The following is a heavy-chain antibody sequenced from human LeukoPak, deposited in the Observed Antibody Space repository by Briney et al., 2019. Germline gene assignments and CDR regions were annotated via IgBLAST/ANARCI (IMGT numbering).Heavy chain of an antibody. Sequence: PGGSLRLSCAASGFTFSSYAMSWVRQAPGKGLEWVSAISGSGGSTYYADSVKGRFTIPRDNSKNTLYLQMNSLRAEDTAVYYCAKVPSMVRGVAFDYWGQGTLVTVSS. V-gene: IGHV3-23*01. CDR2: ISGSGGST. CDR1: GFTFSSYA. CDR3: AKVPSMVRGVAFDY. D-gene: IGHD3-10*01. J-gene: IGHJ4*02.